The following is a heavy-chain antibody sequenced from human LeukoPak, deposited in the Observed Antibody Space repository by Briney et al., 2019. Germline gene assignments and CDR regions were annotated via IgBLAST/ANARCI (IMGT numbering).Heavy chain of an antibody. CDR2: IFDSGDT. CDR3: ARHPLRGGFDY. V-gene: IGHV4-59*08. Sequence: SETLSLTCTVSGGSISNYYWSWIRQPPGKGLEWIAYIFDSGDTRYNPSLKSRVTISVDTSKNQFSLKPNSVTAADTAVYYCARHPLRGGFDYWGQGTLVTVSS. CDR1: GGSISNYY. J-gene: IGHJ4*02.